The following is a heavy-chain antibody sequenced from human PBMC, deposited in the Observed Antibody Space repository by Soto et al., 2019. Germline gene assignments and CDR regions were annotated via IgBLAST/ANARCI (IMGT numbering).Heavy chain of an antibody. V-gene: IGHV6-1*01. J-gene: IGHJ4*02. D-gene: IGHD1-26*01. CDR1: GDSVSSNSAA. CDR2: TDYRSKWYN. Sequence: SQTLSLSCAISGDSVSSNSAAWNWIRQSPSRALEWLGRTDYRSKWYNDYAVSVKSRITINPDTSKIQFSLQLNSVTPEDTAVHYCARDRVEVGATFDYWVQGTLVTVSS. CDR3: ARDRVEVGATFDY.